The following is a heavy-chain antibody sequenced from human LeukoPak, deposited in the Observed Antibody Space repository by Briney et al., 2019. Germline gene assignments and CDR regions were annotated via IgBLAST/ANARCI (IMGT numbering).Heavy chain of an antibody. J-gene: IGHJ3*01. CDR3: ARGMSAVVPRAFDV. D-gene: IGHD2-15*01. V-gene: IGHV3-48*04. CDR1: GFTFNNYS. Sequence: GGSLRLSCAAYGFTFNNYSVNWVRQAPGKGLEWISYIGSSSLIIYYADSVKGRFTISRENAKNTLYLQLNSLRAEDTAVYFCARGMSAVVPRAFDVWGQGTLVTVSS. CDR2: IGSSSLII.